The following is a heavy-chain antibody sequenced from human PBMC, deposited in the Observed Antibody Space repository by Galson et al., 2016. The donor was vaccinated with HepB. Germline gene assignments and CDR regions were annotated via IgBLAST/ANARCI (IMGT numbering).Heavy chain of an antibody. Sequence: SVKVSCKASGYTFTSYAIHWVRQAPGQGLEWMGWVSGHNGNINYAQKFQGRVSMTTDTSTSTAYMELRSLRSDDTAVYYCARDQWYFYDSSAQVGVDYWGQGTLVTVSS. D-gene: IGHD3-22*01. J-gene: IGHJ4*02. V-gene: IGHV1-18*01. CDR3: ARDQWYFYDSSAQVGVDY. CDR2: VSGHNGNI. CDR1: GYTFTSYA.